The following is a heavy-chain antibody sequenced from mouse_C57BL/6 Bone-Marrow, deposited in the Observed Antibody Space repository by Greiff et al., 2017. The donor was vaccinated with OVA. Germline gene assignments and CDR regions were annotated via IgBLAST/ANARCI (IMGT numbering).Heavy chain of an antibody. CDR1: GFNIKDDY. CDR3: TTRDYDGYFDY. CDR2: IDPENGDT. V-gene: IGHV14-4*01. Sequence: EVQRVESGAELVRPGASVKLSCTASGFNIKDDYMHWVKQRPEQGLEWIGWIDPENGDTEYASKFQGKATITADTSSNTAYLQLSSLTSEDTAVYYCTTRDYDGYFDYWGQGTTLTVSS. J-gene: IGHJ2*01. D-gene: IGHD2-4*01.